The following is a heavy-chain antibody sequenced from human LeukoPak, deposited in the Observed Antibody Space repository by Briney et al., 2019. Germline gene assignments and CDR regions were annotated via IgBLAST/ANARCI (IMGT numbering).Heavy chain of an antibody. CDR2: IYYSWST. Sequence: SETLSLTCTVSGGSISSYYWSWIRQPPGKGLEWVGYIYYSWSTNYNPSLMSRVTISADTSKTQFSLKLSSATAADTAGYYCARRYSSTCNYFDYWGHGTLVTVSS. CDR1: GGSISSYY. J-gene: IGHJ4*01. V-gene: IGHV4-59*08. D-gene: IGHD6-13*01. CDR3: ARRYSSTCNYFDY.